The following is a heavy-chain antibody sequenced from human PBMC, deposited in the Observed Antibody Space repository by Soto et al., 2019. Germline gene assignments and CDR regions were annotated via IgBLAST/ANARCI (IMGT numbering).Heavy chain of an antibody. CDR3: ARGEFSYDSSGSPFAF. J-gene: IGHJ5*01. CDR1: GYTLTTYF. CDR2: INVDSGDT. V-gene: IGHV1-2*07. Sequence: SGKVSCKTSGYTLTTYFIHWVRQAPGQGLEWLGWINVDSGDTKSADGFKGRVTLTRDTSITTADMELTSLTSDDTAVYYCARGEFSYDSSGSPFAFWGQGTLVTVSS. D-gene: IGHD3-22*01.